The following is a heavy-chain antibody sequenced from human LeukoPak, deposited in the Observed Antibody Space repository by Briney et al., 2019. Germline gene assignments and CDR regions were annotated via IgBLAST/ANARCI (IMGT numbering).Heavy chain of an antibody. D-gene: IGHD3-3*01. CDR3: ARGRSGNDFGYYYYYMDV. CDR2: ISHRVSDV. V-gene: IGHV3-11*04. J-gene: IGHJ6*03. Sequence: GGSLRLSCAASGFTFSDYYMSWIRQAPGKGLEWISYISHRVSDVQYADSVKGRFTISRDNARNSLYLQMNSLRAEDTAVYYCARGRSGNDFGYYYYYMDVWGKGTTVTVSS. CDR1: GFTFSDYY.